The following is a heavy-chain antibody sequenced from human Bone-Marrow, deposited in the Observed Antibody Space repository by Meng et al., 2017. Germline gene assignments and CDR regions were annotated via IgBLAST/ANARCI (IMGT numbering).Heavy chain of an antibody. V-gene: IGHV1-2*06. D-gene: IGHD6-13*01. CDR3: ARDEDISAAGKLFGDY. CDR1: GYTFPDYW. CDR2: INPKSGDT. Sequence: QVQRVEPGAGVKMPGASVNVSCKASGYTFPDYWLHWVRRAPGQGLEWMGRINPKSGDTHYAQRFQGRVTMTGDTSISTAYMELSGLRSDDTAMYYCARDEDISAAGKLFGDYWGQGTLVTVSS. J-gene: IGHJ4*02.